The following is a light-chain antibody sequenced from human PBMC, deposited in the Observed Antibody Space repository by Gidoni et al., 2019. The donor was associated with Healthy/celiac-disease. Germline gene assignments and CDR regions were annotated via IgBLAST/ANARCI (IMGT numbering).Light chain of an antibody. Sequence: DIQMPQSPSSLSASVGDRVTITCRASQCISSYFNWYQQTPGKAPKLLIYAASSWQSGVPSRFSGRGSGTDFTLTISSLQAEDFATYYCQQSDSTLYTLGQGTKLEIK. CDR1: QCISSY. CDR3: QQSDSTLYT. J-gene: IGKJ2*01. CDR2: AAS. V-gene: IGKV1-39*01.